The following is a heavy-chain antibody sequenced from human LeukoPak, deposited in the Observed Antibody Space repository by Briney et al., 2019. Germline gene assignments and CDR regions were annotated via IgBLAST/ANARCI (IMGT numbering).Heavy chain of an antibody. D-gene: IGHD2-21*02. CDR2: MHPGNGNT. Sequence: ASVKVSCKASGYRFISNYIQWVRQAPGLGPEWMGWMHPGNGNTRYAEKFQGRVTMTRVTSINTAYMDLSSLRSDDTAVYYCAREGSYCVGGDCYSFDFWGQGTLITVSS. CDR3: AREGSYCVGGDCYSFDF. CDR1: GYRFISNY. J-gene: IGHJ4*02. V-gene: IGHV1-2*02.